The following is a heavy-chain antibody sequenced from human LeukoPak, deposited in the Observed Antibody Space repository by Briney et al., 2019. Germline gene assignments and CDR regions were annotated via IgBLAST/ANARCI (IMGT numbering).Heavy chain of an antibody. V-gene: IGHV3-30*03. CDR3: ARGSAYSDYYYYGMDV. D-gene: IGHD4-11*01. CDR2: SSYDGSNR. CDR1: GLTFSTYG. J-gene: IGHJ6*02. Sequence: GASLRLSCAASGLTFSTYGMHCVRQAPGKGLEWLSVSSYDGSNRFHADSVKGRFTISRDNPKNTLYLQMNSLRPEDTADYYCARGSAYSDYYYYGMDVWGQGTTVTVS.